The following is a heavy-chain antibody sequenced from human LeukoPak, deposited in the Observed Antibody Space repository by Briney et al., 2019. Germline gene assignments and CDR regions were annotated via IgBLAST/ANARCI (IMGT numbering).Heavy chain of an antibody. J-gene: IGHJ4*02. V-gene: IGHV3-48*03. CDR3: ARGPRSYCGGDY. CDR2: ISSSGSTI. Sequence: GGSLRLSCAASGFTFSSYEMNWVRQAPGKGLEWVAYISSSGSTIHYADSVKGRFTISRDNAKNSLYLQMNSLRAEDTAVYYCARGPRSYCGGDYWGQGTLVTVSS. D-gene: IGHD2-21*01. CDR1: GFTFSSYE.